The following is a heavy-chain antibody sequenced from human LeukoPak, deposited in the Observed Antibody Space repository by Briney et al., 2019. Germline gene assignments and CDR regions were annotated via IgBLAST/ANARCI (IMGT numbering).Heavy chain of an antibody. CDR2: IYYSGNT. J-gene: IGHJ5*01. Sequence: SETLPLTCTVSGVSIISSSYYWGWIRQPPGKGLEWIGSIYYSGNTDYNPSLKSRVTISVETSKNQFSLKLSSVNAADTAVYYCARNKYYCGSGNYGVPNWFDYWGQGTVVIVSS. CDR3: ARNKYYCGSGNYGVPNWFDY. D-gene: IGHD3-10*01. CDR1: GVSIISSSYY. V-gene: IGHV4-39*07.